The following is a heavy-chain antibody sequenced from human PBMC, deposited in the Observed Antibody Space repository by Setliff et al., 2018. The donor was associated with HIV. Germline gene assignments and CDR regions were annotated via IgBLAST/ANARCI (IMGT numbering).Heavy chain of an antibody. Sequence: SETLSLTCTVPGDSINTHYWSWIRQPPGKGLEWIGYVSHTGNTNSNPSLKSRVTISVDTSKHEFSLRLRSVTAADTAIYYCARSTVGVGATFPWGRGTLVTVSS. CDR2: VSHTGNT. D-gene: IGHD1-26*01. CDR1: GDSINTHY. V-gene: IGHV4-59*11. J-gene: IGHJ4*02. CDR3: ARSTVGVGATFP.